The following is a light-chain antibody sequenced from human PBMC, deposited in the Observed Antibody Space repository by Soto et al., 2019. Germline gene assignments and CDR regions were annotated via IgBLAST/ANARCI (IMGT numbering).Light chain of an antibody. J-gene: IGKJ5*01. CDR2: GAS. Sequence: DIQMTQSPSSLSASIGDRVTITCRASQSISTYLSRYLVKPGEAPKLLIYGASTLRTGVPSRFSGSGSGTDFTLTISSLQPEDFATYYCQQSFNIPVTFGQGTRLEIK. CDR3: QQSFNIPVT. CDR1: QSISTY. V-gene: IGKV1-39*01.